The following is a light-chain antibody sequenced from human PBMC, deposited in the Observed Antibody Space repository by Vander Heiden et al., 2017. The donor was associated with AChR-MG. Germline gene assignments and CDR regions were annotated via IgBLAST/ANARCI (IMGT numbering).Light chain of an antibody. V-gene: IGKV3-20*01. J-gene: IGKJ2*01. CDR2: GAS. CDR3: LHYGSSPRT. Sequence: VFTQSPGTLALSPVARATLSGRASQSVTSSQLAWYQHKSGKPTRPLIYGASRRATGIPDRFSGSGSGTDFTLSISRLEPEDFAVYYCLHYGSSPRTFGQGTKLEIK. CDR1: QSVTSSQ.